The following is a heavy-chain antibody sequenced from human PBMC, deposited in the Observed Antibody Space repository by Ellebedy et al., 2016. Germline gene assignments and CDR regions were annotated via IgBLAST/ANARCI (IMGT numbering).Heavy chain of an antibody. CDR1: GFSFSDAW. V-gene: IGHV3-15*01. D-gene: IGHD3-16*01. CDR2: FRSKTDGGTT. Sequence: GGSLRLXXAASGFSFSDAWMNWVRQAPGKGLEWVGRFRSKTDGGTTDYAAPVKGRFTISRDDSKKMLYLQMNSLKTEDTAVYYCAAGWGRLDYWGQGTLITVSS. J-gene: IGHJ4*02. CDR3: AAGWGRLDY.